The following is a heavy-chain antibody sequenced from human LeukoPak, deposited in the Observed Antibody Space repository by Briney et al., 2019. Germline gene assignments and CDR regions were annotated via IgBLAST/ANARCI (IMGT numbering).Heavy chain of an antibody. CDR3: AKDTGGSGSYSVFAPPWED. V-gene: IGHV3-23*01. Sequence: PGGSLRLSCAASGFTFSSYAMSWVRQAPGKGLEWVSAISGSGGSTYYVDSVKGRFTISRDNSKNTLYLQMNSLRAEDTAVYYCAKDTGGSGSYSVFAPPWEDWGQGTLVTVSS. CDR1: GFTFSSYA. CDR2: ISGSGGST. D-gene: IGHD3-10*01. J-gene: IGHJ4*02.